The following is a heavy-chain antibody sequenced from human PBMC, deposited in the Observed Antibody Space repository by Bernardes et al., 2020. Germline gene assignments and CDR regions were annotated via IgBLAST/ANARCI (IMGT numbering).Heavy chain of an antibody. Sequence: SETLSLTCTVSGGSISSSSYYWGWIRQPPGKGLEWIGSIYYSGSTYYNPSLKSRVTISVDTSKNQFSLKLSSVTAADTAVYYCARLLGDIVVVPAAPPVNWFDPWGQGTLVTVSS. D-gene: IGHD2-2*01. J-gene: IGHJ5*02. CDR1: GGSISSSSYY. CDR3: ARLLGDIVVVPAAPPVNWFDP. CDR2: IYYSGST. V-gene: IGHV4-39*01.